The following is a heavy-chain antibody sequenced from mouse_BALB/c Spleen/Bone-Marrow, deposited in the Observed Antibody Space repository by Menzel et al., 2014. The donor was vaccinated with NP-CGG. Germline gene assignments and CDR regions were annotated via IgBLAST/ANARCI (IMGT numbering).Heavy chain of an antibody. J-gene: IGHJ3*01. CDR3: ARSGYGYDWFAY. CDR2: ISTYSGNT. CDR1: GYTFTDYA. D-gene: IGHD2-2*01. V-gene: IGHV1-67*01. Sequence: QVQLQQSGPELVRPGVSVKISCKGSGYTFTDYAMHWVKQSHEKSLEWIGVISTYSGNTNYNQKFKGKATMTVDKSSSTAYMELARLTSEDSAIYYCARSGYGYDWFAYWGQGTLVTVSA.